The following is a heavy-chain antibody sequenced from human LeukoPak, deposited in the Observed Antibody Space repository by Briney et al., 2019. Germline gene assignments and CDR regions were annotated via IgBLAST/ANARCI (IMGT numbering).Heavy chain of an antibody. CDR1: GGSISSSSYY. Sequence: PSETLSLTCTVSGGSISSSSYYWGWIPQPPGKGLECMGSIYYSGSTYYNPSLKSRITIYVDMPTNQFSLKLSSVTAADTAVYYCARWGVVTANIDYWGQGTLVTVSS. V-gene: IGHV4-39*01. CDR3: ARWGVVTANIDY. D-gene: IGHD2-21*02. CDR2: IYYSGST. J-gene: IGHJ4*02.